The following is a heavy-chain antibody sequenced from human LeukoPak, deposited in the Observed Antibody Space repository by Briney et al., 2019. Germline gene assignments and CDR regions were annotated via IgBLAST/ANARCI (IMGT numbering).Heavy chain of an antibody. J-gene: IGHJ6*02. CDR2: INPSGGST. CDR1: GYTFTSYY. D-gene: IGHD2-2*01. Sequence: GASVKVSCKASGYTFTSYYMHWVRQAPGQGLEWMGIINPSGGSTSYAQKFQGRVTMTRDTSTSTVYMELSSLRSEDTAVYYCARDFRPAAMRWPGRYYYYGMDVWGQGTTVTVSS. CDR3: ARDFRPAAMRWPGRYYYYGMDV. V-gene: IGHV1-46*01.